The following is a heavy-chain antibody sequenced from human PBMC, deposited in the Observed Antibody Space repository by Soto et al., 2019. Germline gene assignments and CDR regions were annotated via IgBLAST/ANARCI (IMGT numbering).Heavy chain of an antibody. CDR3: AKTYYDFPSVYYFDY. D-gene: IGHD3-3*01. CDR1: GFTFSSSV. CDR2: VTGNPGSA. Sequence: EVQVLESGGDLVQPGGSLRLSCAASGFTFSSSVMSWVRQAPGKGLEWGSSVTGNPGSAYYAHSVKGRFPISRDNSRKALSLQTNSLRAEDTALYNCAKTYYDFPSVYYFDYWCQGALVTVPS. J-gene: IGHJ4*02. V-gene: IGHV3-23*01.